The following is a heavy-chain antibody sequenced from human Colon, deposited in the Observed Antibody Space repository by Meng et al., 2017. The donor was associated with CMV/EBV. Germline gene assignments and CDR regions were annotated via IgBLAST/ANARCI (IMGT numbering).Heavy chain of an antibody. CDR2: MSIDGTNT. V-gene: IGHV3-48*03. CDR3: GRNRVDH. CDR1: GFTLSRYE. J-gene: IGHJ4*02. Sequence: GGSLRLSCVASGFTLSRYEMSWVRQAPGKGLEWLSYMSIDGTNTYYADSVKGRFTMSRDNAKNSLYLQMNSLRGDDSAVYYCGRNRVDHWGQGTLVTVSS. D-gene: IGHD3-10*01.